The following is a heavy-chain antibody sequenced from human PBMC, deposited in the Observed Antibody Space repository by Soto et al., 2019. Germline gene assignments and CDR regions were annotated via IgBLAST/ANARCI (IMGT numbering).Heavy chain of an antibody. CDR1: GFTFSSYG. CDR2: IWYDGRNK. D-gene: IGHD4-17*01. Sequence: QVQLVESGGGVVQPGRSLRLSCAASGFTFSSYGMHWVRQAPGKGLEWVAVIWYDGRNKYYADSVKGRFTISRDNSKNTLYLKMNSLRAEDTAVYYCARAHYGDYYFDYWGQGTLVTVSS. J-gene: IGHJ4*02. CDR3: ARAHYGDYYFDY. V-gene: IGHV3-33*01.